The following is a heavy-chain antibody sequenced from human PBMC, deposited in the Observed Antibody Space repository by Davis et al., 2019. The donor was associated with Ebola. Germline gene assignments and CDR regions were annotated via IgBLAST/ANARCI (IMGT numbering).Heavy chain of an antibody. Sequence: GESLKISCAASGFTFNSYWMHWVRQDPGKGLVWISRISPDGSGTNYADSAKGRFTTSRDNAKSTLFLQMNSLRVDDSAVYYCARGGSGSLSLGFDSWGQGTLVTVSS. CDR2: ISPDGSGT. V-gene: IGHV3-74*01. D-gene: IGHD6-13*01. CDR1: GFTFNSYW. J-gene: IGHJ4*02. CDR3: ARGGSGSLSLGFDS.